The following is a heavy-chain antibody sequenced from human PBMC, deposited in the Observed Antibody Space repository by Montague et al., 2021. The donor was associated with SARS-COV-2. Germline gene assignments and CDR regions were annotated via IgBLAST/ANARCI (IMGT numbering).Heavy chain of an antibody. CDR3: ARAVSVRRDVNWFDP. D-gene: IGHD3-10*01. J-gene: IGHJ5*02. V-gene: IGHV4-59*11. Sequence: SETLSLTCTVSGGSMSDHYWAWIRQPPGKGLEWLAYIYYSGGINSNASLKSRVSMSVDTSKNQFSLKLTSVTAADTAVYYCARAVSVRRDVNWFDPWGQGTLVTVSS. CDR1: GGSMSDHY. CDR2: IYYSGGI.